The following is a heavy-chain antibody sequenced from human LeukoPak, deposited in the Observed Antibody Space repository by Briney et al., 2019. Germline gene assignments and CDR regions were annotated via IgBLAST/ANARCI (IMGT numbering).Heavy chain of an antibody. V-gene: IGHV3-7*01. D-gene: IGHD6-13*01. CDR3: ARGKQQLVGAVDY. J-gene: IGHJ4*02. CDR2: IKQDGSEK. Sequence: GGSLRLSCAVSGFTFSSYWMSWVRQAPGKGLEWVANIKQDGSEKYYVDSVKGRFTISRDNAKNSLYLQMNSLRVEDTAVYYCARGKQQLVGAVDYWGQGTLVTVSS. CDR1: GFTFSSYW.